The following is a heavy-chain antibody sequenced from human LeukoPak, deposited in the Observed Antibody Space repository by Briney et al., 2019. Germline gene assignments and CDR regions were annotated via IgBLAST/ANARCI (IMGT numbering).Heavy chain of an antibody. D-gene: IGHD3-22*01. CDR3: ARDLLYDDSSGKPPGDY. Sequence: ASVKVSCKASGYTFTSYGISWVRQAPGQGLEWMGWISAYNGSTKYAQKLQGRVTMTTDTSTSTACMELRSLRSDDTAVYYCARDLLYDDSSGKPPGDYWGQGTLVTVSS. V-gene: IGHV1-18*01. J-gene: IGHJ4*02. CDR1: GYTFTSYG. CDR2: ISAYNGST.